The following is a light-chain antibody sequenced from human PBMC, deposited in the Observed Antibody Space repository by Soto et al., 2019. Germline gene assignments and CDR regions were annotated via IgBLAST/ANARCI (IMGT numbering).Light chain of an antibody. J-gene: IGLJ1*01. V-gene: IGLV2-14*01. CDR1: SSDVGGYNY. CDR3: NSYTSSSTYV. Sequence: QSVLTQPASVSGSPGQSIAISCTGTSSDVGGYNYVSWYQQHPGKAPKLMLYDVSNRPSGVSSRFSGSKSGNTASLTISGLQAEDXXXYYCNSYTSSSTYVFGTGTKVPVL. CDR2: DVS.